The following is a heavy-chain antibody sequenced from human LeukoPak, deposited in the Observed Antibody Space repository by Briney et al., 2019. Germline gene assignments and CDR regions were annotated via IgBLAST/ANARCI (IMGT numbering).Heavy chain of an antibody. V-gene: IGHV4-61*01. D-gene: IGHD5-12*01. CDR1: GGSVSSGSYY. Sequence: SETLSLTCTVSGGSVSSGSYYWSWIRQPPGKGLEWIGYIYYSGSTNHNPSLKSRVTISVDTSKNQFSLKLSSVTAADTAVYYCARYSGYDTRLFDYWGQGTLVTVSS. CDR3: ARYSGYDTRLFDY. CDR2: IYYSGST. J-gene: IGHJ4*02.